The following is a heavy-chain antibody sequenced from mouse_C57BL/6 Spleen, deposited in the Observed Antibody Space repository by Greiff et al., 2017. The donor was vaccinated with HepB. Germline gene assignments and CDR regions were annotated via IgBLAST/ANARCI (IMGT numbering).Heavy chain of an antibody. CDR3: ARDPLTVYFDY. J-gene: IGHJ2*01. Sequence: DVKLQESGPGLVKPSQSLSLTCSVTGYSITSGYYWNWIRQFPGNKLEWMGYISYDGSNNYNPSLKNRISITRDTSKNQFFLKLNSVTTEDTATYYCARDPLTVYFDYWGQGTTLTVSS. D-gene: IGHD4-1*01. V-gene: IGHV3-6*01. CDR2: ISYDGSN. CDR1: GYSITSGYY.